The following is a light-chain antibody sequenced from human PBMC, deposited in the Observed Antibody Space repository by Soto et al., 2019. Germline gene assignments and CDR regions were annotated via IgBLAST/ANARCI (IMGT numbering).Light chain of an antibody. CDR3: QQYGSSRT. J-gene: IGKJ1*01. CDR1: HSVSSSY. Sequence: EIVLTQSPGTLSLSPGERATLSCRASHSVSSSYLAWYQQKHGQAPRLLIYGASSRATGIADRFSGSGSGTDFTLTISRLEPEDFAVYYCQQYGSSRTFGQGTKVDIK. CDR2: GAS. V-gene: IGKV3-20*01.